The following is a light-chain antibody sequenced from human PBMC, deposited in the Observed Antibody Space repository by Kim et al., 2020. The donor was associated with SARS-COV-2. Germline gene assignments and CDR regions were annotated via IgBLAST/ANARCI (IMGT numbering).Light chain of an antibody. CDR1: QSVSSSY. CDR2: GAS. CDR3: QQYGSSPLT. J-gene: IGKJ4*01. Sequence: SPGERATLSCRASQSVSSSYLSWYQQKPGQAPRLLIYGASSRATGIPDRFSGSGSGTDFTLTISRLEPEDFAVYYCQQYGSSPLTFGGGTKVDIK. V-gene: IGKV3-20*01.